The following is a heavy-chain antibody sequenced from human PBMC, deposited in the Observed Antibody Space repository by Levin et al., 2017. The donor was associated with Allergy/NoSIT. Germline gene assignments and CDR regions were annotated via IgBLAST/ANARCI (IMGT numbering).Heavy chain of an antibody. CDR3: ARHRDITRYCSGGICYSDYYYGMDV. CDR2: IYPGDSEI. J-gene: IGHJ6*02. Sequence: ASVKVSCKGSGYIFTTYWIGWVRRMPGKGLEWMGIIYPGDSEIRYSPSFQGQVTISADKSISTAYLQWSSLEASDTAMFYCARHRDITRYCSGGICYSDYYYGMDVWGQGTTVTVSS. V-gene: IGHV5-51*01. CDR1: GYIFTTYW. D-gene: IGHD2-15*01.